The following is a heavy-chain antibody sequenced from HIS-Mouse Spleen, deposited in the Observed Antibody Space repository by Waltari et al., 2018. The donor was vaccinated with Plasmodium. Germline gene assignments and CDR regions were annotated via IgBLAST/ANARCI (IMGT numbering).Heavy chain of an antibody. J-gene: IGHJ4*02. D-gene: IGHD1-26*01. Sequence: QVQLVQSGAEGKRPGASVKVSCKASGYTFSSYGISWVRRAPGQGLEWMGWISGYNGNTKYAQKAQVRVTMTTDTSTSTGYMGLGSLRSYHSAVYYCARLLPWVHCDFDYWGQGTLVTVSS. CDR2: ISGYNGNT. CDR1: GYTFSSYG. CDR3: ARLLPWVHCDFDY. V-gene: IGHV1-18*01.